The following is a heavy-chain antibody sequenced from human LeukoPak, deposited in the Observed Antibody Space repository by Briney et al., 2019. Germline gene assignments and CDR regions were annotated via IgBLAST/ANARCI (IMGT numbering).Heavy chain of an antibody. CDR3: ARGGIQLWSNNWVDP. CDR1: GGSMGSYY. V-gene: IGHV4-59*01. CDR2: IYYSGTT. Sequence: SETLSLTCTVSGGSMGSYYWSWIRQPPGKGLEWIGYIYYSGTTNYNPSLRSRATISVDTSKNLFSLKLSSVTAADTAVYYCARGGIQLWSNNWVDPWGQGTLVTVSS. J-gene: IGHJ5*02. D-gene: IGHD5-18*01.